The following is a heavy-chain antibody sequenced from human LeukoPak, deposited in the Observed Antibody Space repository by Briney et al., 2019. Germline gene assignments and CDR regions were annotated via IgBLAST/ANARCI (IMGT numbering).Heavy chain of an antibody. CDR1: GFTFSIYA. V-gene: IGHV3-23*01. J-gene: IGHJ4*02. D-gene: IGHD5-18*01. CDR2: ISGSGGST. Sequence: GGSLRLSCAASGFTFSIYAMSWVRQAPGKGLEWVSAISGSGGSTYYAASVQGRFIISRDNSKNTLFLQMSSLRAEDTAVYYCAKETPEGVTFDYWGQGTPVTVSS. CDR3: AKETPEGVTFDY.